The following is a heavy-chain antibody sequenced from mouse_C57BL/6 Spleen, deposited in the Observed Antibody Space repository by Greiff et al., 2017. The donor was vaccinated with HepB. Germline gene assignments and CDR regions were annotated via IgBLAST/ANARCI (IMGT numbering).Heavy chain of an antibody. CDR3: TRYRDPPPVNYDGYYVDAMDY. J-gene: IGHJ4*01. Sequence: QVQLQQSGAELVRPGASVTLSCKASGYTFTDYDMHWVKQTPVHGLEWIGAIDPETGGTAYNQKFKGKAILTADKSSSTAYMELRSLTSEDSAVYYCTRYRDPPPVNYDGYYVDAMDYWGQGTSVTVSS. CDR1: GYTFTDYD. D-gene: IGHD2-3*01. V-gene: IGHV1-15*01. CDR2: IDPETGGT.